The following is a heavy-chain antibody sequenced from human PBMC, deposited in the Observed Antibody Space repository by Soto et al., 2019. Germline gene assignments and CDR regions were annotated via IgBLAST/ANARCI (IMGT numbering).Heavy chain of an antibody. CDR3: ARTSRFDS. J-gene: IGHJ4*02. D-gene: IGHD6-6*01. CDR2: INHSGST. Sequence: SDTLSLTCAVYGGSFGDSYWSWVRQPPGKGLEWIGQINHSGSTNYNPSLKSRVTISVDTSKNQFSLKLSSVTAADTAVYYCARTSRFDSWGQGTLVTVS. V-gene: IGHV4-34*01. CDR1: GGSFGDSY.